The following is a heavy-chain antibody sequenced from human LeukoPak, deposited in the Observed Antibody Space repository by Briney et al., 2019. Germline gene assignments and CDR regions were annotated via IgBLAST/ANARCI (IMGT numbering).Heavy chain of an antibody. J-gene: IGHJ3*02. Sequence: GGSLRLSCAASGFTFSDYYMSWIRQAPGKGLEWVSYISSSGSTIYYADSVKGRFTISRDNAKNSLYLQMNSLRAEDTAVYYCARAKRHREVQLERLAFDIWGQGTMVTVSS. CDR2: ISSSGSTI. CDR3: ARAKRHREVQLERLAFDI. D-gene: IGHD1-1*01. V-gene: IGHV3-11*01. CDR1: GFTFSDYY.